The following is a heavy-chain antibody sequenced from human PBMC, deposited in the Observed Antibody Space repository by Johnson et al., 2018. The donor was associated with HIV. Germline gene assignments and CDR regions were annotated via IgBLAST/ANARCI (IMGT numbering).Heavy chain of an antibody. CDR2: IFTVGDV. Sequence: VQLVESGGGLAQPGGSLRLSCAASGITVSSNYMSWVRQAPGKGLEWVSVIFTVGDVYYADSVKGRFTISRDNSKNTLYLQMNSLRAEDTAVYYCARWVDTTFDIWGQGTMVTVSS. V-gene: IGHV3-66*01. J-gene: IGHJ3*02. CDR3: ARWVDTTFDI. D-gene: IGHD5-18*01. CDR1: GITVSSNY.